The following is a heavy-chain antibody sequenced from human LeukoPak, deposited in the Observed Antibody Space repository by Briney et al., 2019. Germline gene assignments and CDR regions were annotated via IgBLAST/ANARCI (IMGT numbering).Heavy chain of an antibody. CDR1: GGSISSYY. V-gene: IGHV4-59*08. CDR3: ARYRTDYDSSGYYSNWFDP. D-gene: IGHD3-22*01. Sequence: SETLSLTCTVSGGSISSYYWSWIRQPPGKGLEWIGYIYYSGSTNYNPSLKSRVTISVDTSKNQCSLKLSSVTAADTAVYYCARYRTDYDSSGYYSNWFDPWGQGTLVTVSS. J-gene: IGHJ5*02. CDR2: IYYSGST.